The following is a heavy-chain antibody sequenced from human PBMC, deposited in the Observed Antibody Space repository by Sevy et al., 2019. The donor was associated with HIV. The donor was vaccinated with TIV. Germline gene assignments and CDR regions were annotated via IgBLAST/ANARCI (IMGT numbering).Heavy chain of an antibody. CDR1: GFTFSNYA. J-gene: IGHJ2*01. Sequence: GGSLRLSCTASGFTFSNYAMSWVRQAPGKGLEWVSVVSSSGGSSYDADSVEGRFTISRDNSKNTLYLQMKNLRAEDTALYYCAKGGLHWVDWYFDLWGRGTPVTVSS. D-gene: IGHD7-27*01. V-gene: IGHV3-23*01. CDR3: AKGGLHWVDWYFDL. CDR2: VSSSGGSS.